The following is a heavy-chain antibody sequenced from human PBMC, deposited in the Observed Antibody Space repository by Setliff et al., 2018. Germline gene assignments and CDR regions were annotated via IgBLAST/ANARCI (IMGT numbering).Heavy chain of an antibody. J-gene: IGHJ6*03. CDR3: ARLPKIVTGYYGSHYYYYMDV. CDR1: GASITSGGFY. D-gene: IGHD3-9*01. CDR2: ISPSGST. Sequence: PSETLSLTCSVSGASITSGGFYWTWIRQPAGKGLEWIGHISPSGSTTYNPSVKSRVTISLDTSKNHFSLKLDSVTAADTAVYYCARLPKIVTGYYGSHYYYYMDVWGKGTTVTVSS. V-gene: IGHV4-61*09.